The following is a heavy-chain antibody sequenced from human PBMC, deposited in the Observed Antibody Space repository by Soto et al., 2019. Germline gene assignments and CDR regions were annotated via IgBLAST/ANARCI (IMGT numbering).Heavy chain of an antibody. D-gene: IGHD1-7*01. Sequence: SETLSLTCTVSGASISSYHWSWIRQTPGKGLEWIGYIYYSGSASYNPSLKGRVTLSVDTSKNQVSLKLSSVTAADTAVYYCARKGATTRGYDYWGQGTLVTVSS. CDR2: IYYSGSA. CDR3: ARKGATTRGYDY. CDR1: GASISSYH. V-gene: IGHV4-59*01. J-gene: IGHJ4*02.